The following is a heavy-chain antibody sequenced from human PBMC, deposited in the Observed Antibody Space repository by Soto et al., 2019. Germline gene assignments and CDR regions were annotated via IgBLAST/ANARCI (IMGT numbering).Heavy chain of an antibody. CDR3: ARDSSCNSTTCYFRFDP. V-gene: IGHV3-33*01. Sequence: HPGGSLRLSCAASGFTFSYYGMHWVRQALGKGLEWVAVIWYDGSNKYYADSVKGRFTISRDNSKNTLYLQMNSLRAEDTAVYYCARDSSCNSTTCYFRFDPWGQGTLVTVSS. D-gene: IGHD2-2*01. CDR2: IWYDGSNK. J-gene: IGHJ5*02. CDR1: GFTFSYYG.